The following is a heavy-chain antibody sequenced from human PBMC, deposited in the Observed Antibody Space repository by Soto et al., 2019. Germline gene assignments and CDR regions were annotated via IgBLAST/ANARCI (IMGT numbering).Heavy chain of an antibody. Sequence: GASVKVSCKASGYTFTSYAMHWVRQAPGQRLEWMGWINAGNGNTKYSQKFQGRVTITRDTSTSTAYMELSSLRSEDTAVYYCARGSGPMIERHWGQGALVTVSS. V-gene: IGHV1-3*01. CDR3: ARGSGPMIERH. D-gene: IGHD3-22*01. CDR1: GYTFTSYA. J-gene: IGHJ4*02. CDR2: INAGNGNT.